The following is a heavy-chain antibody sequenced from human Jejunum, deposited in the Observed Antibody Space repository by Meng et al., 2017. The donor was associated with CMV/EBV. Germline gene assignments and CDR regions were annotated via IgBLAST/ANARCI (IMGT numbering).Heavy chain of an antibody. CDR2: IYAGGSA. V-gene: IGHV3-53*01. J-gene: IGHJ4*02. D-gene: IGHD2-2*01. CDR1: GFTVSRND. Sequence: SGFTVSRNDMSWVRQAPGKGLEWVSVIYAGGSAYYADSVKDRFTISRDNSKNTLYLQMNSLRAEDTAVYYCARGEVPTFRSLPDYWGRGTLVTVSS. CDR3: ARGEVPTFRSLPDY.